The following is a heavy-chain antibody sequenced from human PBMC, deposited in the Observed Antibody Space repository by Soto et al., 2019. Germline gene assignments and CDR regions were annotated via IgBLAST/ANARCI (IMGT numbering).Heavy chain of an antibody. V-gene: IGHV1-3*01. D-gene: IGHD2-15*01. Sequence: QVQLVQSGAEVKKPGASVKASCKASGYTFTSYAMHWVRQAPGQRLEWMGWINAGNGNTKYSQKFQDRVTITREKSASTAYMELSSLRSEDTAVYYSARAVGRMDVWGQGTTVTVSS. CDR1: GYTFTSYA. J-gene: IGHJ6*02. CDR2: INAGNGNT. CDR3: ARAVGRMDV.